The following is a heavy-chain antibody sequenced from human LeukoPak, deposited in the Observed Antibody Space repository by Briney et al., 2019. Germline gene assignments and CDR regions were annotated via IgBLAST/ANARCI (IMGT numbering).Heavy chain of an antibody. V-gene: IGHV1-69*13. CDR2: IIPIFGTA. D-gene: IGHD6-19*01. CDR1: GGTFSSYA. J-gene: IGHJ6*02. Sequence: ASVKVSCKASGGTFSSYAISWVRQAPGQGLEWMGGIIPIFGTANYAQKFQGRVTITADESTSTAYMELSSLRSEDTAVYYCAGTSSGPERRGMDVWGQGTTVTVSS. CDR3: AGTSSGPERRGMDV.